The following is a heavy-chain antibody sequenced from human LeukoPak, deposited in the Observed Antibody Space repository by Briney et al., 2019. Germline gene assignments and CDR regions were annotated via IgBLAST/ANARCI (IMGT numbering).Heavy chain of an antibody. Sequence: GGSLRLSCAASGFTFSSYGMHWVRQAPGKGLEWVAVIWYDGSNKYYADSVKGRFTISRDNSKNTLYLQMNSLRAEDTAVYYCAREYSSGWYGPVDYWGQGTLVTVSS. J-gene: IGHJ4*02. CDR3: AREYSSGWYGPVDY. CDR1: GFTFSSYG. CDR2: IWYDGSNK. D-gene: IGHD6-19*01. V-gene: IGHV3-33*01.